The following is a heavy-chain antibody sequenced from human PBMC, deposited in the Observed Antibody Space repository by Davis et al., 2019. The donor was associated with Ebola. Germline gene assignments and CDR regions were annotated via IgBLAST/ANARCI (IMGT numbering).Heavy chain of an antibody. Sequence: GESLKISCAASGFTFSSYSMNWVRQAPGKGLEWVSSISSSSSYIYYADSVKGRFTIPRDNAKNSLYLQMNSLRAEDTAVYYCAKRRGMDVWGQGTTVTVSS. CDR2: ISSSSSYI. CDR3: AKRRGMDV. CDR1: GFTFSSYS. V-gene: IGHV3-21*04. J-gene: IGHJ6*02.